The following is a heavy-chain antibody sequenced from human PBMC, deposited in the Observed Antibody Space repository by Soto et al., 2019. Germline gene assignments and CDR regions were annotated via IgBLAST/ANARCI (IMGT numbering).Heavy chain of an antibody. CDR3: ARAPEEGGACDI. Sequence: QVQLVQSGAEVKKPGSSVKVSCKASGGTFSSYTISWVRQAPGQGLEWMGRIIPILGIANYAQKFQGRVTITADKSTSTAYMELSSLRSEDTAVYYCARAPEEGGACDIWGQGTMVTVSS. CDR2: IIPILGIA. J-gene: IGHJ3*02. D-gene: IGHD3-16*01. CDR1: GGTFSSYT. V-gene: IGHV1-69*02.